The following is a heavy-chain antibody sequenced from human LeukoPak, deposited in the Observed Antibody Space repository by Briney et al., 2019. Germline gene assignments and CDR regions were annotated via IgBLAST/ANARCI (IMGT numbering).Heavy chain of an antibody. CDR3: ATPRDIYDSSGYAA. CDR2: ISGSGGST. D-gene: IGHD3-22*01. V-gene: IGHV3-23*01. Sequence: GGSLRLSCAASGFTFSSYEMNWVRQAPGKGLEWVSAISGSGGSTYYADSVKGRFTISRDNSKNTLYLQMNSLRAEDTAVYYCATPRDIYDSSGYAAWGQGTLVTVSS. J-gene: IGHJ5*02. CDR1: GFTFSSYE.